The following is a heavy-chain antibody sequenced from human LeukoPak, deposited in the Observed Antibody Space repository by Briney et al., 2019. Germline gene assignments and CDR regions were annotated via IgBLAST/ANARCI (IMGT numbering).Heavy chain of an antibody. Sequence: GGSLRLSCAASGFTFSSYSMNWVRQAPGKGLEWVSYISSSSSTIYYADSVKGRFTISRDNAKNSLYLQMNSLRAEDTAVYYCARDVHRYYYDSSGYCDNWGQGTLVTVSS. CDR2: ISSSSSTI. J-gene: IGHJ4*02. CDR1: GFTFSSYS. CDR3: ARDVHRYYYDSSGYCDN. V-gene: IGHV3-48*01. D-gene: IGHD3-22*01.